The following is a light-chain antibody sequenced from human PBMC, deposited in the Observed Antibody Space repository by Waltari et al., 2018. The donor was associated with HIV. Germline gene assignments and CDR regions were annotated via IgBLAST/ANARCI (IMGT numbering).Light chain of an antibody. J-gene: IGLJ1*01. CDR1: SSNVGSDDL. CDR2: EVT. CDR3: CSCPRSGIRYV. V-gene: IGLV2-23*02. Sequence: QSALTHPASVSGSPGQSITIPCPGTSSNVGSDDLVSWYQQHPGEAPKLIIYEVTKRPSGVSNRFSGSKSGNTASLTISGLQAEDEADYYCCSCPRSGIRYVFGTGTKVTVL.